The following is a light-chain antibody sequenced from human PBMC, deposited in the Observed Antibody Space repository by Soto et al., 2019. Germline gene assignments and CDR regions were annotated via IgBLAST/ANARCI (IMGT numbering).Light chain of an antibody. CDR2: SNN. Sequence: QSVLTQPPSASVTPGQRVTISCSGSSXNIGSNTVNWYQQLPGTAPKLLIYSNNQRPSGVPDRFSGSKSGTSASLAISGLQSEDEADYYCAAWDESLNGFYVFGTGTKGTVL. CDR1: SXNIGSNT. V-gene: IGLV1-44*01. CDR3: AAWDESLNGFYV. J-gene: IGLJ1*01.